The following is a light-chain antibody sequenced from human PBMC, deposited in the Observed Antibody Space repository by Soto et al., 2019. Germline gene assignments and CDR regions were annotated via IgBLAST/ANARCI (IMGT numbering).Light chain of an antibody. J-gene: IGKJ3*01. CDR1: QSVSSSY. CDR2: GAS. CDR3: QQYGSSPPIT. V-gene: IGKV3-20*01. Sequence: EIVLTQSPGTLSLSPGERATLSCRASQSVSSSYLAWYEQKPGQAPRLLIYGASSRATGIPDRFSGSGSGTDFTLTISRLEAEDFAVYYCQQYGSSPPITFGPGTKVDIQ.